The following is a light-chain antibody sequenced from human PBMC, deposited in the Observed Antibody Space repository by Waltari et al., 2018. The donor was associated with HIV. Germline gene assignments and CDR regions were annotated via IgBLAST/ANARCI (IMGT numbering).Light chain of an antibody. CDR1: QMEDKY. Sequence: SYGLTQPPSMSVSPGQTASITCSGDQMEDKYAYWYQQKAGQSPVVVIYQSSKRPSGIPERFSGSNSGNTATLTISGTQPVDEADYYCQAWDSDTPYVIFGGGTKLTVL. J-gene: IGLJ2*01. CDR3: QAWDSDTPYVI. CDR2: QSS. V-gene: IGLV3-1*01.